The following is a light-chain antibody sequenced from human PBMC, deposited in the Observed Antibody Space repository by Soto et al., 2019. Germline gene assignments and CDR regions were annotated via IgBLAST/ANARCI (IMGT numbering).Light chain of an antibody. CDR2: SAS. J-gene: IGKJ5*01. V-gene: IGKV1-39*01. CDR1: QVIKNY. Sequence: DIQLTQSPSFLSPSIGESVTITCRASQVIKNYLNWYQQKPGRAPNLLIYSASTLHSGVPSRFSGTKSATDFTLTITSIQPEDFATYYCQQFYSAPITFGQGTRLEIK. CDR3: QQFYSAPIT.